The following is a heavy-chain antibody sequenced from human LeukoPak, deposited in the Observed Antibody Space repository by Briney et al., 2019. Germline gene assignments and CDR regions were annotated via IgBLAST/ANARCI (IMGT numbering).Heavy chain of an antibody. CDR1: GFTFSSYA. V-gene: IGHV3-23*01. Sequence: GGCLRLSCAASGFTFSSYAMSWVRQAPGKGLEWVSAISGSGASTYYADSVKGRFTISRDNSKNTVYLQMNSLRAEDTALYYCAKAVIPNAYQGTYYMDVWGKGTTFTVSS. J-gene: IGHJ6*03. CDR2: ISGSGAST. D-gene: IGHD3-16*01. CDR3: AKAVIPNAYQGTYYMDV.